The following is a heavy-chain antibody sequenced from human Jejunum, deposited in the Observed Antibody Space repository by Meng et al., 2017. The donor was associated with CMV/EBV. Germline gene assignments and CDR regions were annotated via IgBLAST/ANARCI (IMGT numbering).Heavy chain of an antibody. CDR2: IKTDGSTT. CDR1: FTFISYW. Sequence: FTFISYWMHWVRQAPGEGLVLVSRIKTDGSTTVSADSVKGRITISRDNGKNTLYLQMNSLRAEDTAVYDWARGGALGGYSAVFFDFWGQGTLVTVSS. D-gene: IGHD3-10*01. CDR3: ARGGALGGYSAVFFDF. V-gene: IGHV3-74*01. J-gene: IGHJ4*02.